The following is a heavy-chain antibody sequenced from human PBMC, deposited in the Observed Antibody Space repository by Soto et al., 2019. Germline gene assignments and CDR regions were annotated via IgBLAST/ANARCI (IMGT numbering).Heavy chain of an antibody. CDR3: VRTSLVVAAATREDY. D-gene: IGHD2-15*01. CDR2: INSDGSST. V-gene: IGHV3-74*01. J-gene: IGHJ4*02. CDR1: GCPFSSYW. Sequence: SGGSLRLSCAASGCPFSSYWMHWVRQAPGKGLVWVSRINSDGSSTSYADSVKGRFTISRDNAKNTLYLQMNSLRAEDTAVYYCVRTSLVVAAATREDYWGQGTLVTVSS.